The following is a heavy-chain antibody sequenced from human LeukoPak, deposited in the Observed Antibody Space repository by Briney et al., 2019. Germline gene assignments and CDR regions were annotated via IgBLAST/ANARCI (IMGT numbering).Heavy chain of an antibody. CDR3: ARAPGNYYASSGFDY. D-gene: IGHD3-22*01. CDR2: ISDSGGST. CDR1: GFTFPNYA. V-gene: IGHV3-23*01. Sequence: GGSLRLSCAASGFTFPNYAMSWVRQAPGKGLEWVSLISDSGGSTYYADSVKGRFTISRDNSKNTLYLQMNSLRAEDTAVYYCARAPGNYYASSGFDYWGQGTLVTVSS. J-gene: IGHJ4*02.